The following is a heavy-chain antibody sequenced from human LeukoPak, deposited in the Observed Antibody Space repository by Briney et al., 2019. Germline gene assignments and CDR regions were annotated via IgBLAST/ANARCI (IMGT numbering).Heavy chain of an antibody. J-gene: IGHJ4*02. CDR3: AKDWYRYSYGYTVDY. CDR2: IWYDGSNK. Sequence: PGGSLRLSCAASGFTFSSYGMHWVRQAPGKGLEWVAVIWYDGSNKYYADSVKGRFTFSRDNSKNTLYLQMNSLRAEDTAVYYCAKDWYRYSYGYTVDYWGQGTLVTVSS. D-gene: IGHD5-18*01. CDR1: GFTFSSYG. V-gene: IGHV3-33*06.